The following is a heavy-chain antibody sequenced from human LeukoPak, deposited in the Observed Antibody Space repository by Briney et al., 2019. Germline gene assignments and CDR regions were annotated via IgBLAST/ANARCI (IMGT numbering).Heavy chain of an antibody. V-gene: IGHV3-21*01. J-gene: IGHJ5*02. CDR2: ISSSSSYI. CDR3: AREGVVVAATREYWFDP. Sequence: GGSLRLSCAASGFTLSSYSMNWVRQAPGKGLEWVSSISSSSSYIYYADSVKGRFTISRDNAKNSLYLQMNSPRAEDTAVYYCAREGVVVAATREYWFDPWGQGTLVTVSS. CDR1: GFTLSSYS. D-gene: IGHD2-15*01.